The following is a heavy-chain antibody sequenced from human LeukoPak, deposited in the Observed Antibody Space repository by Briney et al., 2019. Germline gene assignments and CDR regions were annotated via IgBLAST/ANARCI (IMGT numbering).Heavy chain of an antibody. CDR1: GFTVSRNY. CDR3: ATTTYYYDSSGYYVLAYFDY. V-gene: IGHV3-23*01. J-gene: IGHJ4*02. CDR2: ISGSGGST. Sequence: GGSLRLSCAVSGFTVSRNYMSWVRQAPGKGLEWVSAISGSGGSTYYADSVKGRFTISRDNSKNTLYLQMNSLRAEDTAVYYCATTTYYYDSSGYYVLAYFDYWGQGTLVTVSS. D-gene: IGHD3-22*01.